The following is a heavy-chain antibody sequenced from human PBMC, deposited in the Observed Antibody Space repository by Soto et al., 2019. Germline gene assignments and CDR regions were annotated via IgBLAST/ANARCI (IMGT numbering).Heavy chain of an antibody. V-gene: IGHV3-23*01. CDR2: ISDSGTGT. CDR3: AKDHTVVIRDAFDI. CDR1: GFTFSSYA. J-gene: IGHJ3*02. D-gene: IGHD3-22*01. Sequence: EVQILESGGGLVQPGGSLRLSCAASGFTFSSYAMYWVRQAPGKGLAWVSGISDSGTGTYYADSVKGRFTIPRDNSKNTVYLQMKSPRAEDTAVYYCAKDHTVVIRDAFDIWGQGTMVNVSS.